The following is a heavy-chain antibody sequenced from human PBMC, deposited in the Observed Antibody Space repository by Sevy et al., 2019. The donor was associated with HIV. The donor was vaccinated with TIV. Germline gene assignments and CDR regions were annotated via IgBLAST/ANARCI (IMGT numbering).Heavy chain of an antibody. J-gene: IGHJ4*02. CDR3: ARDPGYHDSSGYYYYFDY. CDR2: ISGTSGVI. Sequence: GGSLRLSCTASGFTFGSYSLNWVRQAPGKGLEWVSYISGTSGVIYYADSMKGRFTSSRVNAKNSLYLQLNSLRPEDTAVYYCARDPGYHDSSGYYYYFDYWGQGTLVTVSS. CDR1: GFTFGSYS. V-gene: IGHV3-21*01. D-gene: IGHD3-22*01.